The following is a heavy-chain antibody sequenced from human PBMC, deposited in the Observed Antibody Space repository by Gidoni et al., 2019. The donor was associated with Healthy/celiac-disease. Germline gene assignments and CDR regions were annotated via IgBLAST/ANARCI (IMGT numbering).Heavy chain of an antibody. V-gene: IGHV3-49*05. CDR3: TRDSMITFGGVIVIVGGRFDY. J-gene: IGHJ4*02. CDR1: GFTFGDYA. Sequence: EVQLVESGGGLVKPGRSLRLSCTASGFTFGDYAMSWFRQAPGKGLEWVGFIRSKAYGGTTEYAASVKGRFTISRDDSKSIAYLQMNSLKTEDTAVYYCTRDSMITFGGVIVIVGGRFDYWGQGTLVTVSS. CDR2: IRSKAYGGTT. D-gene: IGHD3-16*02.